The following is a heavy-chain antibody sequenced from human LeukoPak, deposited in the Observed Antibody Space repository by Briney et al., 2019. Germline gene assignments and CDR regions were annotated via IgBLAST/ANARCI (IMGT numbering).Heavy chain of an antibody. CDR2: ISSSSSYI. Sequence: PGGSLRLSCAASGFTFNTFSMNWVRQAPGKGLEWVSSISSSSSYIYYADSVKGRFTISRDNAKNSLYLQMKSLRAEDTALYYCARSGSKVKGMDVWGQGTTVTVSS. CDR1: GFTFNTFS. CDR3: ARSGSKVKGMDV. V-gene: IGHV3-21*01. D-gene: IGHD3-10*01. J-gene: IGHJ6*02.